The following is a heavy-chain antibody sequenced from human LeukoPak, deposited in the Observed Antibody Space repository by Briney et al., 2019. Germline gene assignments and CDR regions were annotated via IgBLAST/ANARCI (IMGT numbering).Heavy chain of an antibody. CDR3: ARDRGFWSGYSNDY. Sequence: SETLSLTCAVYGGSFSGYYWSWIRQPPGKGLEWIGEINHSGSTNYNPSLKSRVTISVDTSKNQFSLKLSSVTAADTAVYYCARDRGFWSGYSNDYWGQGTLVTVSS. CDR2: INHSGST. CDR1: GGSFSGYY. J-gene: IGHJ4*02. D-gene: IGHD3-3*01. V-gene: IGHV4-34*01.